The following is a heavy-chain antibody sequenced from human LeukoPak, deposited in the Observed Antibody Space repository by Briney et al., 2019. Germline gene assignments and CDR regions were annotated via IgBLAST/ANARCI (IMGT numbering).Heavy chain of an antibody. V-gene: IGHV1-69*10. CDR3: ARDRITMVRGVIVDWYFDL. CDR2: IIPILGIA. CDR1: GGTFISYT. Sequence: SVKVSCKASGGTFISYTISWVRQAPGQGLEWMGRIIPILGIANYAQKFQGRVTITADKSTSTAYMELSSLRSEDTAVYYCARDRITMVRGVIVDWYFDLWGRGTLVTVSS. J-gene: IGHJ2*01. D-gene: IGHD3-10*01.